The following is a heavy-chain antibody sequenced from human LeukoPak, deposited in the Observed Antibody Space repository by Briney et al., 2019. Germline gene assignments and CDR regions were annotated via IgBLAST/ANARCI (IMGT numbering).Heavy chain of an antibody. V-gene: IGHV1-46*01. Sequence: ASVKVSCKASGYTFTSYYMHWVRQAPGQGLEWMGIINPSGGSTSYAQKFQGRVTMTRDMSTSTVYMELSSLRSEDTAVYYCAKREVRGDHFDYWGQGTLVTVSS. CDR1: GYTFTSYY. D-gene: IGHD3-10*01. CDR3: AKREVRGDHFDY. J-gene: IGHJ4*02. CDR2: INPSGGST.